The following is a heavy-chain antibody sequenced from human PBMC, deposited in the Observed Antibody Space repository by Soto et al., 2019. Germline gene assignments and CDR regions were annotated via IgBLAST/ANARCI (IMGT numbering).Heavy chain of an antibody. CDR3: ARIVVVVAATHRRGYFDY. CDR1: GFTFSSYS. J-gene: IGHJ4*01. V-gene: IGHV3-48*01. D-gene: IGHD2-15*01. CDR2: ISSSSSTI. Sequence: HPGGSLRLSCAASGFTFSSYSMNWVRQAPGKGLEWVSYISSSSSTIYYADSVKGRFTISRDNTKKSMYLQMNSLRAENTAVYYCARIVVVVAATHRRGYFDYWGQGTLVTVSS.